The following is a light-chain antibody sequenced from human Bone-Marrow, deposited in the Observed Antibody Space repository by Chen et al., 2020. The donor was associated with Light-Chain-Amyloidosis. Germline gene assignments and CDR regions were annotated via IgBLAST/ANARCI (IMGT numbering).Light chain of an antibody. Sequence: SYVLTQPSSVSVAPGQTATIACGGNNIGSTSVHWYQQTPDQAPLLVVYDDSDRPSGIPERLSGSNSRNTATLTISRVEAGDEADYYCQVWDRSSDRPVFGGGTKLTVL. CDR3: QVWDRSSDRPV. CDR2: DDS. J-gene: IGLJ3*02. V-gene: IGLV3-21*02. CDR1: NIGSTS.